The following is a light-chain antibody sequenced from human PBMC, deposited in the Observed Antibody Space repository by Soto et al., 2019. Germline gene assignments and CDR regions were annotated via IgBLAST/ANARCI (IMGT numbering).Light chain of an antibody. J-gene: IGKJ1*01. V-gene: IGKV1-5*01. Sequence: DIQMTQSPCTLSASIGDRVVITCRASESISSWLAWYQQKPGKAPKLLIYDVSSLESGVPSRFSGSGSGTEFILTISSLQPDDFATYYCQQYNSYPWTFGQGTKVDIK. CDR2: DVS. CDR3: QQYNSYPWT. CDR1: ESISSW.